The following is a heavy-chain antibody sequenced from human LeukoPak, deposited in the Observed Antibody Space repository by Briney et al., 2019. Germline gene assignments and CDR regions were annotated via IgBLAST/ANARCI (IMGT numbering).Heavy chain of an antibody. CDR2: ISGSGGNT. V-gene: IGHV3-23*01. D-gene: IGHD6-19*01. J-gene: IGHJ4*02. Sequence: GGSLRLSCVASEFTFNNYAMAWVRQGPGKGLEWVSSISGSGGNTYYADSVKGRFTISRDNSKNTLYLQMNSLRAEDTAVYYCARGSSGWYVYSDWGQGTLVTVSS. CDR1: EFTFNNYA. CDR3: ARGSSGWYVYSD.